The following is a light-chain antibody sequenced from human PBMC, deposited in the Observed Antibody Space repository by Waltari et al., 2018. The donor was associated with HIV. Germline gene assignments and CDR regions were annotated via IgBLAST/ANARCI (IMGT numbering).Light chain of an antibody. CDR2: GNS. V-gene: IGLV1-40*01. CDR3: QSYDSSLSSL. CDR1: SSNIGAGYD. Sequence: QSVLTQPPSLSGAPGQRVTISCTGSSSNIGAGYDVHWYQQFPGTALKLLIFGNSNRPSGVPDRFSGSKSGTSASLAITGLQAEDEADYYCQSYDSSLSSLFGGGTKLTVL. J-gene: IGLJ2*01.